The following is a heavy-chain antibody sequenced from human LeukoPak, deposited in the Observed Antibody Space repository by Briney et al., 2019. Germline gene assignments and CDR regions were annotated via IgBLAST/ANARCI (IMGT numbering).Heavy chain of an antibody. D-gene: IGHD7-27*01. CDR3: ARDVNWGFDS. Sequence: GGSLRLSCATSGFTFSDYPMNWVRQAPGKGLEGGSNIRGSGPGSGSGTYYADSVEGRFIISRDNAKNSVYLQMNSLRAEDSAFYYCARDVNWGFDSWGQGALVTVSS. J-gene: IGHJ4*02. CDR2: IRGSGPGSGSGT. V-gene: IGHV3-48*04. CDR1: GFTFSDYP.